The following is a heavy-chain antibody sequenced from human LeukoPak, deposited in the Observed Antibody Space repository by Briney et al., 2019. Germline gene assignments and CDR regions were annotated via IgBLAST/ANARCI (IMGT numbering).Heavy chain of an antibody. V-gene: IGHV4-34*01. CDR2: INHSGST. CDR1: GGSFSGYY. CDR3: ARGGVQGYCSGGSCPLDY. Sequence: SETLSLTCAVYGGSFSGYYWSRIRQPPGKGPEWIGEINHSGSTNYNPSLKSRVTISVDTSKNQFSLKLSSVTAADTAVYYCARGGVQGYCSGGSCPLDYWCQGTLVTVSS. J-gene: IGHJ4*02. D-gene: IGHD2-15*01.